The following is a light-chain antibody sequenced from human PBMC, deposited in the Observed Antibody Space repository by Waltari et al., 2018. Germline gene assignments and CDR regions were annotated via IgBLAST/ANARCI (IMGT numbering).Light chain of an antibody. CDR1: QGIGNS. V-gene: IGKV1-NL1*01. J-gene: IGKJ1*01. CDR2: ATS. Sequence: DIQMTQSPSSLSASVGDRVTITCRASQGIGNSLAWYQQKPGKAPNLLLYATSRLQSGVPSRFSGSGSGTDYTLTISSLQPEDCATYYCQQYSSTPWTFGRGARVEIK. CDR3: QQYSSTPWT.